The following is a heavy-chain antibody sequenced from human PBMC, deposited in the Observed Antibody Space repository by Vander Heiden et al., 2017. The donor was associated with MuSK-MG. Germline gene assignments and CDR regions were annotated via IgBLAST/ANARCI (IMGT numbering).Heavy chain of an antibody. V-gene: IGHV1-3*01. CDR2: INAGNGNT. CDR3: ARDQDIVVVGAATENAFDI. D-gene: IGHD2-15*01. Sequence: QVQLVQSGAEVKKPGASVKVSCQASGYTFTSYAMHWVRQAPGQRLEWMGWINAGNGNTKYSQKFQGRVTITRDTSASTAYMELSSLRSEDTAVYYCARDQDIVVVGAATENAFDIWGQGTMVTVSS. CDR1: GYTFTSYA. J-gene: IGHJ3*02.